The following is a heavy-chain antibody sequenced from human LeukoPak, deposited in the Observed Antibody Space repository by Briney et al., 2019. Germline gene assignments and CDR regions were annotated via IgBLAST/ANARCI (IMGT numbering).Heavy chain of an antibody. D-gene: IGHD6-6*01. J-gene: IGHJ4*02. CDR3: ARDLEYSSSS. CDR1: GFTVSSNY. CDR2: IYSGGST. V-gene: IGHV3-53*01. Sequence: PGGSLRLSCAASGFTVSSNYVSWVRQVPGNGLERVHVIYSGGSTYSADSVKGRVTSSRDHSKITLHIQMNSLRAEDTAVYYCARDLEYSSSSGGQGTLVTVSS.